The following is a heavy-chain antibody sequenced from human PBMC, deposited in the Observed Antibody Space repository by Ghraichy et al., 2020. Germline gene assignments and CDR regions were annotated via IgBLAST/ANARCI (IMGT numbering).Heavy chain of an antibody. CDR3: ARDFTRKLPSYGMDV. D-gene: IGHD4-23*01. CDR2: IWFDGNKK. Sequence: GGSLRLSCAASGFSFSSYAMHWVRQAPGKGLEWVTVIWFDGNKKFYADSVKGRFTVSRDNSKNTLYLHIDSLRAEDTAVYYCARDFTRKLPSYGMDVWGQGTTV. J-gene: IGHJ6*02. CDR1: GFSFSSYA. V-gene: IGHV3-33*01.